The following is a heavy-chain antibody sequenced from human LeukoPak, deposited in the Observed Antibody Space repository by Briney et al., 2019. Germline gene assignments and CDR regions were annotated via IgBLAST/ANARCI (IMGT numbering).Heavy chain of an antibody. J-gene: IGHJ6*02. V-gene: IGHV4-34*01. Sequence: PSETLSLTCAVYGGSFSGYYWSWIRQPPGEGLEWIGEINHSGSTNYNPSLKSRVTISVDTSKNQFSLKLSSVTAADTAVYYCARSQIVVVPAAIVSGHYYYYGMDVWGQGTTVTVSS. CDR2: INHSGST. CDR3: ARSQIVVVPAAIVSGHYYYYGMDV. D-gene: IGHD2-2*02. CDR1: GGSFSGYY.